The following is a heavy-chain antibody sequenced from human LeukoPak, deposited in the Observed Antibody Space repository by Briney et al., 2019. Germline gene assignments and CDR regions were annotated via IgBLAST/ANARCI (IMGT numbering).Heavy chain of an antibody. D-gene: IGHD3-10*01. Sequence: GGTLRLSCAGSGFPFSIYGMNWVRQAPGKGLEWVANIKQDGSEKYYVDSVKGRFTISRDNAKNSLYLQMNSLRAEDTAVYYCAREGTMVRGVDAFDIWGQGTMVTVSS. CDR2: IKQDGSEK. V-gene: IGHV3-7*01. CDR1: GFPFSIYG. CDR3: AREGTMVRGVDAFDI. J-gene: IGHJ3*02.